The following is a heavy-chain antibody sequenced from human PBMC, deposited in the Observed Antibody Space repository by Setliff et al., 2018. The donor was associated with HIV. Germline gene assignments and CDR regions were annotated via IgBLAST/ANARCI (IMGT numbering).Heavy chain of an antibody. CDR3: ARFCSGGSCPDY. V-gene: IGHV4-59*01. Sequence: PSETLSLTCSLYGGSLTNYYWTWIRQPPGKGLEWIGVISYSGSPHYNPSLKSRVTIGMDTSKNQVSLTLSSVTAVDTAVYYCARFCSGGSCPDYWGQGTLVTVSS. CDR2: ISYSGSP. D-gene: IGHD2-15*01. J-gene: IGHJ4*02. CDR1: GGSLTNYY.